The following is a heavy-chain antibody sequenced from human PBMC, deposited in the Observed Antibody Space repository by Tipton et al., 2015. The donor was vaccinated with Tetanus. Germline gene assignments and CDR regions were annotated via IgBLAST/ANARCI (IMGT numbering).Heavy chain of an antibody. Sequence: TLSLTCTVSGGSISSYYWSWIRQPPGKELEWIGWIYYSGSTKYNPSLKSRVTMSVDTSKNQFSLKLSSVTAADTAVYYCARRSYCSSSRCFDAFDLWGQGTMVTVSS. CDR2: IYYSGST. CDR3: ARRSYCSSSRCFDAFDL. D-gene: IGHD2-2*01. CDR1: GGSISSYY. V-gene: IGHV4-59*01. J-gene: IGHJ3*01.